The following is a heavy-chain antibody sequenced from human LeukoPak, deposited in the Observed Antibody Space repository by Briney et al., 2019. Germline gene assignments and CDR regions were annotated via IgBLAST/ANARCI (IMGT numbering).Heavy chain of an antibody. Sequence: SETLSLTCTVYGGSFSGYYWSWIRQPPGKGLEWIGEINHSGSTNYDPSLKSRVTISVDTSKNQFSLKLSSVTAADTAVYYCARQTGSGLFSLPGGQGTLVTVSS. CDR3: ARQTGSGLFSLP. J-gene: IGHJ4*02. CDR2: INHSGST. CDR1: GGSFSGYY. V-gene: IGHV4-34*01. D-gene: IGHD3-10*01.